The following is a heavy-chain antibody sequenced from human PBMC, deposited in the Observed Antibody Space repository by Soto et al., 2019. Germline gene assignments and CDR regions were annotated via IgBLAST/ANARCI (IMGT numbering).Heavy chain of an antibody. D-gene: IGHD2-15*01. Sequence: QVQVVQSGAEVKRPGASVKVSCRASGHTFTSYYIHWLRQAPGQGLEWMAIINPSSGTTTYLQKFQARVSVTRDTSKNTIYMELSSLRSEDTALYYCAIGYCGGGACNFYYGMDFWGRGTTVTVSS. V-gene: IGHV1-46*01. CDR2: INPSSGTT. CDR1: GHTFTSYY. CDR3: AIGYCGGGACNFYYGMDF. J-gene: IGHJ6*02.